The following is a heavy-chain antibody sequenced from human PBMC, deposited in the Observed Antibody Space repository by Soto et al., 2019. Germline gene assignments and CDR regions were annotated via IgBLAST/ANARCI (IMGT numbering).Heavy chain of an antibody. CDR2: IFHSGDT. CDR1: GDSISNSRW. V-gene: IGHV4-4*02. J-gene: IGHJ3*01. Sequence: QVQLQESGPGLVKPSGTLSLTCAVSGDSISNSRWWTWVRQPPGKGLEWIGDIFHSGDTNYNPSLNXXFFTAVDKSQTQFSLKVSSVTAADTAVYYCAYSTGWYRHDVWGQGTLVTVSS. D-gene: IGHD6-19*01. CDR3: AYSTGWYRHDV.